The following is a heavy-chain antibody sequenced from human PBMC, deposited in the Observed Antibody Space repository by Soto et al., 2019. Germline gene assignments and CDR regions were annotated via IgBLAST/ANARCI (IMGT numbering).Heavy chain of an antibody. CDR1: GFTFSSYA. D-gene: IGHD2-15*01. Sequence: EVQLLESGGALVQPRGSLRLSCAASGFTFSSYAMTWVRQAPGKGLEWVSVISGSGGSTYYPDSVKGRFTISRDNSKYMLSVQMDSLRTEDTVIYYCAKASYPEYCSGGTCLYYFDYWGQGTLVAVSS. CDR3: AKASYPEYCSGGTCLYYFDY. CDR2: ISGSGGST. J-gene: IGHJ4*02. V-gene: IGHV3-23*01.